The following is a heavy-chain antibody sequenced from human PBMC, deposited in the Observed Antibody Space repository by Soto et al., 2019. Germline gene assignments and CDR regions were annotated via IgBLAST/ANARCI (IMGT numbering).Heavy chain of an antibody. V-gene: IGHV4-31*03. CDR2: IYHSGST. J-gene: IGHJ3*02. Sequence: LSLTCSVSGGSISSGGYYWSWIRQLPGKDLEWIGYIYHSGSTYYNSSLKSRLTISVDTSKNQFSLKLTSVTAADTAVYYCARVGISSSDAFDIWGQVTRVTVSS. CDR1: GGSISSGGYY. D-gene: IGHD6-6*01. CDR3: ARVGISSSDAFDI.